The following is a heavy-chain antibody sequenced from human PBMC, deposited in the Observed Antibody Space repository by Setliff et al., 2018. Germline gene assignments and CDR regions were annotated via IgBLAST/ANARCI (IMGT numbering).Heavy chain of an antibody. D-gene: IGHD2-15*01. J-gene: IGHJ5*01. Sequence: PSETLSLTCAVSGGPTIGYYWSWIRQPPGKGLEWIGYIHSSGRSNYNPTLKSRVTTSIETSTNQFSLNLRPVTAADTAAYYCARARYCSGGRCYWTWLDSWAQGTLVTVSS. CDR2: IHSSGRS. CDR3: ARARYCSGGRCYWTWLDS. CDR1: GGPTIGYY. V-gene: IGHV4-4*08.